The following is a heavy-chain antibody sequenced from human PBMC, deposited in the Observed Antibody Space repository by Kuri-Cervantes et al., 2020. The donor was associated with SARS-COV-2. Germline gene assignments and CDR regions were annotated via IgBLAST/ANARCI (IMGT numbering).Heavy chain of an antibody. CDR2: ISYDGSNK. D-gene: IGHD3-16*02. Sequence: GESLKISCAASGFTFSSYGMHWVRQAPGKGLEWVAVISYDGSNKYYADSVKGRFTISRDNAKNSLYLQMNSLKTEDTAVYYCTTGYYDYVWGSYRPDAFDIWGQGTMVTVSS. J-gene: IGHJ3*02. V-gene: IGHV3-30*03. CDR3: TTGYYDYVWGSYRPDAFDI. CDR1: GFTFSSYG.